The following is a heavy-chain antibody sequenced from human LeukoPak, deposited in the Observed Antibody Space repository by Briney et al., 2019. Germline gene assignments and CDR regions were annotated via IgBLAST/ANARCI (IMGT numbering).Heavy chain of an antibody. V-gene: IGHV4-59*08. CDR3: ARHLGGSHSPFDY. J-gene: IGHJ4*02. D-gene: IGHD1-26*01. Sequence: PSETLSLTCTVSGGSISSYYWSWIRQPPGQGLEWIGFTHYSGNTNDNPSLKSRLTISLDTSSDQVSLKLSSVTAADTAVYYCARHLGGSHSPFDYWGQGTLVTVSS. CDR1: GGSISSYY. CDR2: THYSGNT.